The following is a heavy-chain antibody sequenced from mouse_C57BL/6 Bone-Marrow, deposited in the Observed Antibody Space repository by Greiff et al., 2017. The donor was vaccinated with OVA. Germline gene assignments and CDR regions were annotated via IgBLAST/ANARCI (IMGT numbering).Heavy chain of an antibody. CDR2: FYPGSGSI. V-gene: IGHV1-62-2*01. Sequence: VQLQQSGAELVKPGASVKLSCKASGYTFTEYTIHWVKQRSGQGLEWIGWFYPGSGSIKYNEKFKDKATLTADKSSSTVYMELSRLTSEDSAVYFCASHEDDYYGSNYYFDYWGQGTTLTVSS. CDR3: ASHEDDYYGSNYYFDY. J-gene: IGHJ2*01. CDR1: GYTFTEYT. D-gene: IGHD1-1*01.